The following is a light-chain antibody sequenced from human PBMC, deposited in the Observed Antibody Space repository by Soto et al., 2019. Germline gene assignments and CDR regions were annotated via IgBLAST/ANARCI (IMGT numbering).Light chain of an antibody. Sequence: GDRVTITCRASQSISSWLAWYQQKPGKAPKLLIYDASNFQSGVPSRFSGSGSGTHFTLTISSLQPEDFATYYCQQLHGYPITFGQGTRLEIK. V-gene: IGKV1-5*01. J-gene: IGKJ5*01. CDR1: QSISSW. CDR2: DAS. CDR3: QQLHGYPIT.